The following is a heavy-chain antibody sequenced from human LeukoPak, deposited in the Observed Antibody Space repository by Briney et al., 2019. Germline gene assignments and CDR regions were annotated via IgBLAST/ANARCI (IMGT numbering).Heavy chain of an antibody. CDR1: GGSISSSSYY. Sequence: SETLSLTCTVSGGSISSSSYYWGWIRQPPGKGLEWIGSIYYSGSTYYNPSLKSRVTISVDTSKNQLSLKLSSVTAADTAVYYCARDAYDILTGYPAHNWFDPWGQGTLVTVSS. D-gene: IGHD3-9*01. J-gene: IGHJ5*02. CDR3: ARDAYDILTGYPAHNWFDP. V-gene: IGHV4-39*07. CDR2: IYYSGST.